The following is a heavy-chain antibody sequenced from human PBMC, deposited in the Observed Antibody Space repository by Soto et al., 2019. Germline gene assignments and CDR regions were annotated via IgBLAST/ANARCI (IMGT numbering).Heavy chain of an antibody. CDR2: IFSSGST. Sequence: SETLSLTCSVSGGSISSGPYYWGWIRQPPGRGLEWIGGIFSSGSTNYNPSLKSRVTISVDTSKNQFSLKLSSVTAADTAVYYCARDRRGITIFGVVTGYGMDVWGQGTTVTV. CDR1: GGSISSGPYY. CDR3: ARDRRGITIFGVVTGYGMDV. V-gene: IGHV4-39*07. J-gene: IGHJ6*02. D-gene: IGHD3-3*01.